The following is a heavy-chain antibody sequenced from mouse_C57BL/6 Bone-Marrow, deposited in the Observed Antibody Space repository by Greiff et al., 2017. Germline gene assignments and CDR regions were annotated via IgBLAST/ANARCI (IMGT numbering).Heavy chain of an antibody. Sequence: QVQLQQPGAELVKPGASVKLSCKASGCTFTSYWMHWVKQRPGQGLEWIGMINPNSCSTNYNEKFKSKATLTVDNASSTAYMQLSSLTSEDSAVYYCASFFDYWGQGTTLTVSA. J-gene: IGHJ2*01. CDR3: ASFFDY. V-gene: IGHV1-64*01. CDR1: GCTFTSYW. CDR2: INPNSCST.